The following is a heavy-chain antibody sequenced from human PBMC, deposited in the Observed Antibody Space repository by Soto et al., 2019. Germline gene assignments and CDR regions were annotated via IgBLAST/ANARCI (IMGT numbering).Heavy chain of an antibody. CDR3: AREDSSASGHDYYGMDV. J-gene: IGHJ6*02. V-gene: IGHV3-33*01. D-gene: IGHD6-6*01. CDR1: GFTFSSYG. Sequence: QVQLVESGGGVVQPGRSLRLSCAASGFTFSSYGMHWVRQAPGKGLEWVAVIWDDGSSKYYADSVKGRFTISRDNAKNTLYRQMNSLRAEDTAVYYCAREDSSASGHDYYGMDVWGQGTTVTVSS. CDR2: IWDDGSSK.